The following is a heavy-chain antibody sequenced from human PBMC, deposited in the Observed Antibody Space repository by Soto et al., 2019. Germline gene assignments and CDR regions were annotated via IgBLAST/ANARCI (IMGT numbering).Heavy chain of an antibody. J-gene: IGHJ3*02. D-gene: IGHD6-19*01. Sequence: PGGSLRLSCVASGFIFSSYAMTWVRQAPGKGLEWVSGLSGSGGTTYYADSVKGRFTISRDNSKNTLYLQMNSLRAEDSAVYYCAKRFAYSSGLDGFDIWGQGTMVTV. CDR2: LSGSGGTT. V-gene: IGHV3-23*01. CDR1: GFIFSSYA. CDR3: AKRFAYSSGLDGFDI.